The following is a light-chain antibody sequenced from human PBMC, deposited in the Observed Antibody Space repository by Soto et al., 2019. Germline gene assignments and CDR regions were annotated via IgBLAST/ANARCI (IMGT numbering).Light chain of an antibody. V-gene: IGKV3-20*01. CDR3: QQYGSSVT. Sequence: EIVLTQSPGTLSLSPGERATLSCRASQSVSSSFLAWYQQKPGQAHRLLIYGASSRATGIPDRFSGSWSGTDFTLTISMLESEDFAVYYCQQYGSSVTFGGGTKVEIK. CDR2: GAS. CDR1: QSVSSSF. J-gene: IGKJ4*01.